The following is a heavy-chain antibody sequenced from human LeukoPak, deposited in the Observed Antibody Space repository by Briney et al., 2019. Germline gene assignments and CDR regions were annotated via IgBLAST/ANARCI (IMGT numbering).Heavy chain of an antibody. CDR2: IYYSGST. CDR3: ASIDYDILTGYFYNFDY. J-gene: IGHJ4*02. CDR1: GGSISSYY. V-gene: IGHV4-59*12. D-gene: IGHD3-9*01. Sequence: PSETLSLTCTVSGGSISSYYWSWIRQPPGKGLEWIGSIYYSGSTYYNPSLKSRVTISVDTSKNQFSLKLSSVTAADTAVYYCASIDYDILTGYFYNFDYWGQGTLVTVSS.